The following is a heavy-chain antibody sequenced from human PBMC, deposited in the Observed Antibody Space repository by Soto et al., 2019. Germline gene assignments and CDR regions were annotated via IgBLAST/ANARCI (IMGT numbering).Heavy chain of an antibody. CDR2: IKRKIDGGTA. V-gene: IGHV3-15*07. CDR3: ARHSNFTFGLFRFDY. J-gene: IGHJ4*01. D-gene: IGHD2-21*01. Sequence: GGPLRLPSPSSGSTFTTAWINWVRRAPGKGLEWVGRIKRKIDGGTADFAAPVRGRFTISIDKSKSMVSLKVSTVNAEDTAIYYCARHSNFTFGLFRFDYWGLGTLVTVSS. CDR1: GSTFTTAW.